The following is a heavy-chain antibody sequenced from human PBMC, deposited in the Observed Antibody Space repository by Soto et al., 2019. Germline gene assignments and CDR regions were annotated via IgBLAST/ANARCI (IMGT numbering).Heavy chain of an antibody. CDR1: GFTFTNYG. CDR3: ARDVRASGEMFDY. D-gene: IGHD4-17*01. CDR2: ASGDASNT. J-gene: IGHJ4*02. V-gene: IGHV3-23*01. Sequence: GGSLRLSCAASGFTFTNYGLSWVRQAPGKGLDWVATASGDASNTHYADSVKGRFTISRDNSKSILLLQMKSLRVEDTAIYYCARDVRASGEMFDYWGQGTQVTVSS.